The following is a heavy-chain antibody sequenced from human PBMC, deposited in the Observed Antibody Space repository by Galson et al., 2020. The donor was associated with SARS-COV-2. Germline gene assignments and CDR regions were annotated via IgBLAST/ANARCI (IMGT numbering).Heavy chain of an antibody. J-gene: IGHJ5*02. Sequence: SETLSLTCTVSGGSISSYYWSWIRQPPGKGLEWIGYIYYSGSTNYNPSLKSRVTISVDTSKNQFSLKLSSVTAADTAVYYCARLAIGYCSSTSCYRGFDPWGQGTLVTVSS. CDR1: GGSISSYY. CDR2: IYYSGST. V-gene: IGHV4-59*08. CDR3: ARLAIGYCSSTSCYRGFDP. D-gene: IGHD2-2*01.